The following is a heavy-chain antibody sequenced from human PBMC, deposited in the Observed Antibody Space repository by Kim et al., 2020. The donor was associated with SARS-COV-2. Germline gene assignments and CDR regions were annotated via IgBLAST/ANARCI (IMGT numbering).Heavy chain of an antibody. J-gene: IGHJ4*02. CDR1: GFTFSSYG. CDR2: ISYDGSNK. V-gene: IGHV3-30*18. D-gene: IGHD3-10*01. CDR3: AKGRLGGNTMVRGVIHY. Sequence: GGSLRLSCAASGFTFSSYGMHWVRQAPGKGLEWVAVISYDGSNKYYADSVKGRFTISRDNSKNTLYLQMNSLRAEDTAVYYCAKGRLGGNTMVRGVIHYWGQRTLVTVSS.